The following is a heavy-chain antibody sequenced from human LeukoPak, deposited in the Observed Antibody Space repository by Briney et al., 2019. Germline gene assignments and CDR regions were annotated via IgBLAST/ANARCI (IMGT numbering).Heavy chain of an antibody. V-gene: IGHV1-46*01. J-gene: IGHJ4*02. D-gene: IGHD3-22*01. CDR1: GYTFTSYY. CDR3: ARDPGLYDSREGGGADY. CDR2: INPSGGST. Sequence: ASVKVSCKASGYTFTSYYMHWVRQAPGQGLEWMGIINPSGGSTSYAQKFQGRVTMTRDTSTSTVYMELSSLRSEDTAVYYCARDPGLYDSREGGGADYWGQGTLVTVSS.